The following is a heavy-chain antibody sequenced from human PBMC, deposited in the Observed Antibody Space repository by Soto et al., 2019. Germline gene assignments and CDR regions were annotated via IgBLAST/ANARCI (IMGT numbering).Heavy chain of an antibody. V-gene: IGHV4-59*01. CDR3: ARYRRGAVAGYTLDN. Sequence: PSETLSLTCTVSGGSISSNYWTWILQPPGKGLEWIGYVYNSGSTNYNPSLKSRGTISEETFESQFSLKVNSMTAADTAVYYCARYRRGAVAGYTLDNWGQGILVTVSS. D-gene: IGHD6-13*01. CDR2: VYNSGST. CDR1: GGSISSNY. J-gene: IGHJ4*02.